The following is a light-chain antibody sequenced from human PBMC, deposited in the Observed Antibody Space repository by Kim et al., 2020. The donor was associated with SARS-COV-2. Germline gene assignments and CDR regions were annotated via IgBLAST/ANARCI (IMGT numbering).Light chain of an antibody. V-gene: IGKV1-8*01. CDR2: AAS. CDR1: QGISSY. Sequence: AIRMTQSQSSFSASTGDRVTITCRASQGISSYLAWYQQKPGKAPKLLIYAASTLQSGVPSRFSGSGSGTDFTLTISCLQSEDFATYYCQQYYSYLPYSFGQGTKLEI. CDR3: QQYYSYLPYS. J-gene: IGKJ2*03.